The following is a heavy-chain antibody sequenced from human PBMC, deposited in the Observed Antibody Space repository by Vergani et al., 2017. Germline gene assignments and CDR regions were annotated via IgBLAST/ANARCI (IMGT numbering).Heavy chain of an antibody. CDR3: ARGNVIVGAADDAFDI. V-gene: IGHV4-61*10. CDR2: IYYSGST. J-gene: IGHJ3*02. CDR1: GGSVSSGSYY. Sequence: QVQLQESGPGLVKPSETLSLTCTVSGGSVSSGSYYWSWIRQPAGKGLEWIGYIYYSGSTNYNPSLKSRVTISVDKSKNQFSLKLSSVTAADTAVYYCARGNVIVGAADDAFDIWGQGTMVTVSS. D-gene: IGHD1-26*01.